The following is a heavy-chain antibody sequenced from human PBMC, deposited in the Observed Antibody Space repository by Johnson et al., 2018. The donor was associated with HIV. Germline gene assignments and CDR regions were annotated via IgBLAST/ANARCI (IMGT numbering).Heavy chain of an antibody. V-gene: IGHV3-30*03. Sequence: QVQLVESGGGVVQPGRSLRLPCAASGFTFSSYGMHWVRQAPGKGLEWVAVISYDGSNKYYADSVKGRFTISRDNSKNTLYLQMNSLRAEDTAVYYCARRGYSSSGGAFDIWGQGTMVTVSS. CDR3: ARRGYSSSGGAFDI. CDR1: GFTFSSYG. CDR2: ISYDGSNK. J-gene: IGHJ3*02. D-gene: IGHD6-6*01.